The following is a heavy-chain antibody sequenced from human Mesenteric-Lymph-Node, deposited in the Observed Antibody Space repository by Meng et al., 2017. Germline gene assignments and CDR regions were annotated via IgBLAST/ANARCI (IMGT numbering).Heavy chain of an antibody. V-gene: IGHV3-21*01. Sequence: EVQLVESGGGLVKPGGSLRLSCAASGFTFSSYSMNWVRQAPGKGLEWVSSISSSSSYIYYADSVKGRFTISRDNAKNSLYLQMNSLRAEDTAVYYCARTVVIAAAHFDYWGQGTLVTVSS. J-gene: IGHJ4*02. CDR2: ISSSSSYI. CDR1: GFTFSSYS. D-gene: IGHD6-13*01. CDR3: ARTVVIAAAHFDY.